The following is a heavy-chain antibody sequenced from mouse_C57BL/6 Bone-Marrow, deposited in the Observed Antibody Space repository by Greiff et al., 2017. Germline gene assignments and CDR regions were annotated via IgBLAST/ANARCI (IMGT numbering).Heavy chain of an antibody. J-gene: IGHJ2*01. D-gene: IGHD1-1*01. CDR2: ISSGSSTI. Sequence: EVQLMESGGGLVKPGGSLKLSCAASGFTFSDYGMHWVRQAPEKGLEWVAYISSGSSTIYYADTVKGRFTISRDNAKNTLFLQMTSLRSEDTAMYYGARRNYYGSSYGGVLDYWGQGTTLTVSS. CDR1: GFTFSDYG. V-gene: IGHV5-17*01. CDR3: ARRNYYGSSYGGVLDY.